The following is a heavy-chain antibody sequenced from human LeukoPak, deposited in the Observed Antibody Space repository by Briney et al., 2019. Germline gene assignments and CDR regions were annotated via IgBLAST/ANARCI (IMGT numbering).Heavy chain of an antibody. CDR3: AKSGKQLVRYYYYGMDV. CDR1: GFTFSSYG. J-gene: IGHJ6*02. V-gene: IGHV3-30*18. CDR2: ISYDGSNK. Sequence: GGSLRLSCAASGFTFSSYGMHWVRQAPGKGLEWVAVISYDGSNKYYADSVKGRFTISRDNSKNTLYLQMNSLRAEDTAVYYCAKSGKQLVRYYYYGMDVWGQGTTVTVSS. D-gene: IGHD6-6*01.